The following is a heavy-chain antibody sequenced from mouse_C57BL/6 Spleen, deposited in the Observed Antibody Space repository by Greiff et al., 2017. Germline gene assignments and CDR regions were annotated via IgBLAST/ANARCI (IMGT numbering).Heavy chain of an antibody. CDR1: GFTFSNYW. D-gene: IGHD1-1*01. CDR3: TAITTVVDWYFDV. V-gene: IGHV6-3*01. J-gene: IGHJ1*03. CDR2: IRLKSDNYAT. Sequence: EVQGVESGGGLVQPGGSMKLSCVASGFTFSNYWMNWVRQSPEKGLEWVAQIRLKSDNYATHYAESVKGRFTISRDDSKSSGYLQMNNLRAEDTGIYYCTAITTVVDWYFDVWGTGTTVTVSS.